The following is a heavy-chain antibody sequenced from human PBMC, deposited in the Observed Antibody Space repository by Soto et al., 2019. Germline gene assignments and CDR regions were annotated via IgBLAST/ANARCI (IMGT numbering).Heavy chain of an antibody. J-gene: IGHJ4*02. D-gene: IGHD3-22*01. Sequence: SETLSLTCTVSGGSISSSSYYWGWIRQPPGKGLEWIGGIYYSGSTYYNPSLKSRVTISVDTSKNQFSLKLSSVTAADTAVYYCARKGETYYYDSSGYDYWGQGTLVTVSS. V-gene: IGHV4-39*01. CDR3: ARKGETYYYDSSGYDY. CDR1: GGSISSSSYY. CDR2: IYYSGST.